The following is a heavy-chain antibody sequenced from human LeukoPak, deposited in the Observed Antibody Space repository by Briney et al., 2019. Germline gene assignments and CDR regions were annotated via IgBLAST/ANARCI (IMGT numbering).Heavy chain of an antibody. CDR2: IPSDGSDN. D-gene: IGHD4-17*01. V-gene: IGHV3-30*02. CDR3: AKGLGDYDDFRLGY. CDR1: VFTFSTYG. Sequence: PGGPLTLSCAASVFTFSTYGFHWVRQSPGKGLEWVAFIPSDGSDNNYANSVKGRFTISRDNSKNTLYLQMNSLRSEDTAVYYCAKGLGDYDDFRLGYWGQGTLVTVSS. J-gene: IGHJ4*02.